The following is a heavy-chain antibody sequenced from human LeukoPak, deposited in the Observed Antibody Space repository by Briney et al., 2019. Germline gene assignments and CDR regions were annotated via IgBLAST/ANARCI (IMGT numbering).Heavy chain of an antibody. CDR2: ISTYNGNT. D-gene: IGHD1-1*01. CDR1: GYTFTSYG. Sequence: GASVKVSCKASGYTFTSYGISWVRQAPGHGLEWMGWISTYNGNTNYAQEVQGRVTMTTDTSTSTAYMELRSLRSEDTALYCCARDCDTTYRFYYGMDVWGQGTTVTVSS. V-gene: IGHV1-18*01. J-gene: IGHJ6*02. CDR3: ARDCDTTYRFYYGMDV.